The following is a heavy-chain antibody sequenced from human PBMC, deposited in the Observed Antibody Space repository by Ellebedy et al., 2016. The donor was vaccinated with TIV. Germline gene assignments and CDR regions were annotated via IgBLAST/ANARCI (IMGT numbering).Heavy chain of an antibody. CDR1: GDTSSIYT. V-gene: IGHV1-69*13. J-gene: IGHJ4*02. CDR3: ARVFNGGSGFDY. CDR2: ITPRFDTA. D-gene: IGHD6-19*01. Sequence: AASVKVSCKASGDTSSIYTISWVRQAPGQGLEWMGGITPRFDTANYAQKFQGRGTITADASARTAYMELRSLRSEDTAVYFCARVFNGGSGFDYWGQGTLVTVSS.